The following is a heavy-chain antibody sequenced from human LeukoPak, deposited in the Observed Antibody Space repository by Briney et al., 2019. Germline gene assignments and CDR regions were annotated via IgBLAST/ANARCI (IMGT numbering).Heavy chain of an antibody. J-gene: IGHJ4*02. D-gene: IGHD1-26*01. CDR2: LSGSGDTT. Sequence: PGGSLRLSRAASGFSFRNYGMSWVRQAPGKGLEWVSALSGSGDTTYYGDSERGRFTISRDNSKNTLYLQIDSLRAEDTAVYFCAKDRVGAMLYFDLWGQGTLVTVSS. V-gene: IGHV3-23*01. CDR1: GFSFRNYG. CDR3: AKDRVGAMLYFDL.